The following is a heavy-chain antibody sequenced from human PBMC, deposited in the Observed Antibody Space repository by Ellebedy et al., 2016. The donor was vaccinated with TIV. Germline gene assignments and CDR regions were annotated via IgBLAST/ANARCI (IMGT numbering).Heavy chain of an antibody. Sequence: AASVKVSCKASGYTFTGYYMHWVRQAPGQGLEWMGWINPNSGGTNYAQKFQGRVTMTRDTSISTAYMELSRLRSDDTAVYYCARDDYYYYGMDVWGQGTTVTVSS. J-gene: IGHJ6*02. V-gene: IGHV1-2*02. CDR3: ARDDYYYYGMDV. CDR1: GYTFTGYY. CDR2: INPNSGGT.